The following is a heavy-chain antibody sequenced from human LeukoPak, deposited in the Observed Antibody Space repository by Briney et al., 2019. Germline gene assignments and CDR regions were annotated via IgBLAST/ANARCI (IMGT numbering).Heavy chain of an antibody. CDR2: INPSGGST. D-gene: IGHD3-3*01. V-gene: IGHV1-46*01. CDR3: ARSPIRDDFWSGTFDY. J-gene: IGHJ4*02. Sequence: GASVKVSCKASGYTFTSYYMHWVRQAPRQGLEWMGIINPSGGSTSYAQKFQGRVTMTRDMSTSTVYMELSSLRSEDTAVYYCARSPIRDDFWSGTFDYWGQGTLVTVSS. CDR1: GYTFTSYY.